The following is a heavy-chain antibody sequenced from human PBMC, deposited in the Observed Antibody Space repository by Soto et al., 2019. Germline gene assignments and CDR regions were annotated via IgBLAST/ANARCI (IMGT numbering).Heavy chain of an antibody. J-gene: IGHJ4*01. CDR1: GFIFSSYA. D-gene: IGHD5-18*01. CDR2: ITGSGATI. Sequence: GSLRRSCAASGFIFSSYAMSWVRQAPGKGLEWVSFITGSGATIYYADSVKGRFTISRDKFKNTLYLQMDSLRAEDTAVYYCAVSEYSYSAYWGHGTLVTVSS. CDR3: AVSEYSYSAY. V-gene: IGHV3-23*01.